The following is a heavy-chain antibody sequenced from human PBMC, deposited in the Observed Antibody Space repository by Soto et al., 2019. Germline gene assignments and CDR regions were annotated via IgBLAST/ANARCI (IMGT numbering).Heavy chain of an antibody. J-gene: IGHJ6*02. D-gene: IGHD3-10*01. Sequence: QVQLQESGPGLVKPSQTLSLTCTVSGGSISSGGYYWSWIRQHPGKGLEWIAYIYYSGSAYYNPSLKSRLTISVDTSKNQFSLKLSSVTDADTAVYYCARGYYGSGSYFPSYGMDVWGQGTTVTVSS. V-gene: IGHV4-31*03. CDR3: ARGYYGSGSYFPSYGMDV. CDR1: GGSISSGGYY. CDR2: IYYSGSA.